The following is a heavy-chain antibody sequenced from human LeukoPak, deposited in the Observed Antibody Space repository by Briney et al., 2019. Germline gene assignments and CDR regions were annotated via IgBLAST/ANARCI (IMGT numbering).Heavy chain of an antibody. CDR3: ARDYYDSSGYYFRWGFDY. CDR1: GGSISSYY. V-gene: IGHV4-34*01. J-gene: IGHJ4*02. CDR2: INHSGST. D-gene: IGHD3-22*01. Sequence: PSETLSLTCTVSGGSISSYYWSWIRQPPGKGLEWIGEINHSGSTNYNPSLKSRVTISVDTSKNQFSLKLSSVTAADTAVYYCARDYYDSSGYYFRWGFDYWGQGTLVTVSS.